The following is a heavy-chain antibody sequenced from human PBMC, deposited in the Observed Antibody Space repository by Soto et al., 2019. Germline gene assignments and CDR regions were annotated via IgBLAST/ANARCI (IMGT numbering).Heavy chain of an antibody. D-gene: IGHD1-7*01. CDR3: ARGIGNNWNYVWFDP. CDR1: GFTFSSHG. J-gene: IGHJ5*02. V-gene: IGHV3-30*03. CDR2: LSYDGSDK. Sequence: GGSLRLSCAASGFTFSSHGMNWARQAPGRGLEWVAGLSYDGSDKNYADSVQGRFTISRDNSKNTLYLQMNSLRVEDTAVYYCARGIGNNWNYVWFDPWGQGTLVTVSS.